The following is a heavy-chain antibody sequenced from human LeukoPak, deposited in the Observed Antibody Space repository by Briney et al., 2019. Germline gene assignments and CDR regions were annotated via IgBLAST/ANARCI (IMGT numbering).Heavy chain of an antibody. D-gene: IGHD3-3*01. CDR2: IYYSGST. CDR1: GGSISSSSYY. Sequence: SETLSLTCTVSGGSISSSSYYWGWIRQPPGKGLEWIGSIYYSGSTYYNPSLKSRVTISVDTSKNQFSLKLSSVTAADTAVFYCASLGVGYYYFDFWGQGILVTVSS. CDR3: ASLGVGYYYFDF. V-gene: IGHV4-39*07. J-gene: IGHJ4*02.